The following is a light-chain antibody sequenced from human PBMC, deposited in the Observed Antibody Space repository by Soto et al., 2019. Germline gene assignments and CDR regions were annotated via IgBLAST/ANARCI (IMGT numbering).Light chain of an antibody. CDR2: DAS. J-gene: IGKJ1*01. Sequence: QMTQSPSTLSASVGDRVAITCRASQSVSMWLAWYQQKAGKAPRLLIYDASNLERGVPSRFSGSGSGTEFTLTISSLQPEDSAIYYCQQYNTFLTWTFGQGTKVDIK. CDR3: QQYNTFLTWT. V-gene: IGKV1-5*01. CDR1: QSVSMW.